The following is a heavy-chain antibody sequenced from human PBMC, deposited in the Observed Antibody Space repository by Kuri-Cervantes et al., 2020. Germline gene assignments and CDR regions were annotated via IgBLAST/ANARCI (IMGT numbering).Heavy chain of an antibody. D-gene: IGHD6-13*01. CDR2: IIGGGRDT. V-gene: IGHV3-23*01. J-gene: IGHJ6*02. CDR3: AKDPQGRGLPSSWYPGNYYYGMDV. Sequence: GESLKISCAASGFTFSSYAMNWVRQTPGKGLEWVSSIIGGGRDTYIADSVKGRFTISRDNSKNTLYLQMNSLRAEDTAVYYCAKDPQGRGLPSSWYPGNYYYGMDVWGQGTTVTVSS. CDR1: GFTFSSYA.